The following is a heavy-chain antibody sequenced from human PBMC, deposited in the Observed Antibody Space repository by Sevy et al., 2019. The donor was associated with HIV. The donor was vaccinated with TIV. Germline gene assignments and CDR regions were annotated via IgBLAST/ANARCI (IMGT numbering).Heavy chain of an antibody. CDR3: ARGERFWSGSYYYYYYGMDV. D-gene: IGHD3-3*01. CDR2: IKQDGSEK. Sequence: GGSLRLSCAASGFTFSSYWMSWVRQAPGKGVEWVANIKQDGSEKYYVDSVKGRFTISRDNAKNSLYLQMNSLRAEDTAVYYCARGERFWSGSYYYYYYGMDVWGQGTTVTVSS. CDR1: GFTFSSYW. J-gene: IGHJ6*02. V-gene: IGHV3-7*03.